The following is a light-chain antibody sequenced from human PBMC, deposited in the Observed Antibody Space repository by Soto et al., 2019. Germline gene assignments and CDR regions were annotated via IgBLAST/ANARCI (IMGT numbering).Light chain of an antibody. J-gene: IGLJ2*01. Sequence: QSALTQPPSVSGAPGQRVTISCTGSSSNIGAGYDVRWYQQLPGTAPKLLIYGNSNRPSGVPDRFSGSKSGTSASLAITGLQAEDEADYYCQSYDSSLSGSGVVFGGGTKVTVL. CDR3: QSYDSSLSGSGVV. V-gene: IGLV1-40*01. CDR2: GNS. CDR1: SSNIGAGYD.